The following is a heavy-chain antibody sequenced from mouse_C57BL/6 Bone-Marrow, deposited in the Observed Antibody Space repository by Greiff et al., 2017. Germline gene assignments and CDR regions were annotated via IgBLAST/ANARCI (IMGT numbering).Heavy chain of an antibody. CDR2: ISRGGSDI. J-gene: IGHJ3*01. V-gene: IGHV5-17*01. Sequence: EVHLVESGGGLVKPGGSLKISCEASGFTFSDYGMHWVRQGPGKGLEWVGYISRGGSDINYADTVKGRVTITRDNAESTLFLQMTSLRSEDTAMYYCARGIYGDYDAYCGQGTLATVSA. D-gene: IGHD2-13*01. CDR3: ARGIYGDYDAY. CDR1: GFTFSDYG.